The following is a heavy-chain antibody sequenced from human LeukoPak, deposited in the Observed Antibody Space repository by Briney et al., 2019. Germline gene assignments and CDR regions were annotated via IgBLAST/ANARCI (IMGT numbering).Heavy chain of an antibody. Sequence: PGGSLRLSCAASGFTFSRYWMTWVRQPPGKGLEWIGEINHSGSTNYNPSLKSRVTISVDTSKNQFSLKLRSVTAADTAVYYCARVTSRLGVCDYWGQGSLVTVSS. V-gene: IGHV4-34*01. CDR3: ARVTSRLGVCDY. D-gene: IGHD2-8*01. CDR1: GFTFSRYW. CDR2: INHSGST. J-gene: IGHJ4*02.